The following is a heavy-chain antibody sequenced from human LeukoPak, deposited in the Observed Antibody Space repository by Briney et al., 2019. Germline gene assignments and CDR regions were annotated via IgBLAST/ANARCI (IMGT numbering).Heavy chain of an antibody. CDR3: ATGYSGYVKLDY. Sequence: ASVKVSCKVSGYTLTELSMHWVRQAPGKGLEWMGGFDPEDGETIYAQKFQGRVTMTEDTSTDTAYMELSSLRSEDTAVYYCATGYSGYVKLDYWGQGTLVTVSS. CDR2: FDPEDGET. D-gene: IGHD5-12*01. J-gene: IGHJ4*02. CDR1: GYTLTELS. V-gene: IGHV1-24*01.